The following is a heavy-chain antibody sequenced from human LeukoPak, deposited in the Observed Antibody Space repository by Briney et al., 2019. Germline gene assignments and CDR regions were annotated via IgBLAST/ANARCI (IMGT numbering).Heavy chain of an antibody. D-gene: IGHD6-13*01. CDR3: AKDLIAAAGTGY. J-gene: IGHJ4*02. CDR1: GFTFSSYA. CDR2: ISYDGRNK. Sequence: TGGSLRLSFAASGFTFSSYAMHWVRQAPGKGLEWVAAISYDGRNKYYADSVKGRFTISRDNSKNTLDLQMNSLRAEDTAVYYCAKDLIAAAGTGYWGQGTLVTVSS. V-gene: IGHV3-30*04.